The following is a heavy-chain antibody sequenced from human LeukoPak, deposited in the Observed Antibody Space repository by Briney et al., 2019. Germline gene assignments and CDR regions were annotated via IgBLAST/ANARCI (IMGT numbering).Heavy chain of an antibody. CDR3: ASSNYYDSSGYYHPGDY. V-gene: IGHV4-4*07. J-gene: IGHJ4*02. Sequence: ASETLSLTCTVSGGSISSYYWSWIRQPAGKGLEWIGRIYTSGSTNYNPSLKSRVTMSVDTSKNQFSLKLSSVTAADTAVYYCASSNYYDSSGYYHPGDYWGQGTLVTVSS. CDR2: IYTSGST. CDR1: GGSISSYY. D-gene: IGHD3-22*01.